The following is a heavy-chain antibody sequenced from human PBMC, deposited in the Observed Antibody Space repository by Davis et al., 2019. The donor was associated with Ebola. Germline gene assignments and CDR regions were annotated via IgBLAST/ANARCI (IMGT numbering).Heavy chain of an antibody. CDR2: IYRGGTTK. CDR1: GFTVSSNY. D-gene: IGHD6-19*01. Sequence: GESLKISCAASGFTVSSNYMSWVRQAPGKGLEWVSVIYRGGTTKYYADSVEGRFIISRDNAKNTLYLQMNSLRAEDTAVYYCARGGIAVAVRSGGDYWGQGTLVTVSS. J-gene: IGHJ4*02. V-gene: IGHV3-66*01. CDR3: ARGGIAVAVRSGGDY.